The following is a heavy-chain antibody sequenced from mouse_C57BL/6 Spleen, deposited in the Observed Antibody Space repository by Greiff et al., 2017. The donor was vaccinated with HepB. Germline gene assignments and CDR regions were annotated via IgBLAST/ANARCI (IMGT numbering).Heavy chain of an antibody. J-gene: IGHJ1*03. V-gene: IGHV1-15*01. Sequence: QVQLQQSGAELVRPGASVTLSCKASGYTFTDYEMHWVKQTPVHGLEWIGAIDPETGGTAYNQKFKGKAILTADKSSSTAYMELRSLTSEDSAVYYCTKSDYGNHFDVWGTGTTVTVSS. CDR3: TKSDYGNHFDV. CDR1: GYTFTDYE. D-gene: IGHD2-1*01. CDR2: IDPETGGT.